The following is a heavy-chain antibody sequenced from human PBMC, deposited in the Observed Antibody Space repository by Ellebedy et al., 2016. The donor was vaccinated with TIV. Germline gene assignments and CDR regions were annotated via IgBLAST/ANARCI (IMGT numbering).Heavy chain of an antibody. J-gene: IGHJ4*02. Sequence: GGSLRLXCAASGFTFRLYSMLWVRQAPGKGLEWISYIGGSLDGIYYADSVKGRVTISRDNAKNEVSLQMNDLEAEDTATYYCVRAYSYGNDAGGYWGQGTLVTVSS. CDR3: VRAYSYGNDAGGY. V-gene: IGHV3-48*04. D-gene: IGHD5-18*01. CDR2: IGGSLDGI. CDR1: GFTFRLYS.